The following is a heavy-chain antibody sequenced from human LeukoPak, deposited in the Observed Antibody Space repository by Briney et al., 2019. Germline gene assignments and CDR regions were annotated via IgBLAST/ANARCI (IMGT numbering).Heavy chain of an antibody. Sequence: PSETLSLTCTVSGGSISSGDYYWSWIRQHPGKGLEWIGYIYYSGSTYYNPSLKSRLIISVDTSKNQFSLKLSSVTAADTAVYYCARSYGGNSRFDYWGQGTLVTVSS. V-gene: IGHV4-31*03. J-gene: IGHJ4*02. CDR2: IYYSGST. CDR3: ARSYGGNSRFDY. D-gene: IGHD4-23*01. CDR1: GGSISSGDYY.